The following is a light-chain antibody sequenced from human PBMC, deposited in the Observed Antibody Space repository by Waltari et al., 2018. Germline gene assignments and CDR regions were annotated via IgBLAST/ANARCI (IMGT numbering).Light chain of an antibody. CDR2: WAS. V-gene: IGKV4-1*01. CDR1: QSVLYSSNNKNY. Sequence: DIVMTQSPDSLAVSLGARATLNCTSSQSVLYSSNNKNYLAWYQQRPGQPLKLLIYWASIRESGVPDRFSGSGSGTDFTLTISSLQAEDVAVYYCHQFYSDPRTFGQGTTVEIK. CDR3: HQFYSDPRT. J-gene: IGKJ1*01.